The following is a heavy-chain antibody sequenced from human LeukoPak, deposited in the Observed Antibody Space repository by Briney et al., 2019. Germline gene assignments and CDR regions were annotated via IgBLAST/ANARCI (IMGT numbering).Heavy chain of an antibody. CDR2: IYYSGST. V-gene: IGHV4-39*07. CDR1: GGSISSSSYY. D-gene: IGHD6-13*01. J-gene: IGHJ6*03. Sequence: PSETLSLTCTVSGGSISSSSYYWGWIRQPPGKGLEWIGSIYYSGSTYYNPSLKSRVIISVDTSKNQFSLKLSSVTAADTAVYYCARASSSWYPTPPYYYYYMDVWGKGTTVTVSS. CDR3: ARASSSWYPTPPYYYYYMDV.